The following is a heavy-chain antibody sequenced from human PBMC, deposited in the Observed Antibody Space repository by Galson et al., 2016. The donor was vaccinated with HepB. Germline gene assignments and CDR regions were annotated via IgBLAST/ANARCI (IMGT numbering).Heavy chain of an antibody. CDR3: AKGSGRAGYNCVPIES. CDR1: GFTFRNYA. CDR2: ISGSGGDT. V-gene: IGHV3-23*01. Sequence: SLRLSCAASGFTFRNYAMSWVRQAPGKGPEWVASISGSGGDTYIADSVEGRFTISRDNSKNTVDLQMHSLKVEDTAVYFCAKGSGRAGYNCVPIESWGQGTLVPVSS. D-gene: IGHD1-20*01. J-gene: IGHJ4*02.